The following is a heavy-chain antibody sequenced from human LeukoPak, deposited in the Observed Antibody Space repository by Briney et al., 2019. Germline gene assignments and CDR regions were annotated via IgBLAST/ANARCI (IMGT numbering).Heavy chain of an antibody. V-gene: IGHV3-23*01. CDR2: ISGNGGST. J-gene: IGHJ6*02. Sequence: GSLRLSYAASGFPFSSYAMSWVRQAPGKGLEWVSVISGNGGSTYYADSVKGRFTISRDNSKNTLYLQMNSLRAEDSAVYYCARGESGSSGYFYGMDVWGQGTTVTVSS. CDR3: ARGESGSSGYFYGMDV. CDR1: GFPFSSYA. D-gene: IGHD3-22*01.